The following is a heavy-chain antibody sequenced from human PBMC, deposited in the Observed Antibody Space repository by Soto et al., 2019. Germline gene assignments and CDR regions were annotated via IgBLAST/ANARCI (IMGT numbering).Heavy chain of an antibody. CDR3: ARDHKWDGMDV. Sequence: PSETLSLTCSVSGGSFSSDSFIWSWVRQFPGKGLEWIGYINYSGTTYYNPSLRGRITMSVDTSKNQFSLNLSSVTAADTAVYYCARDHKWDGMDVWGQGTTVTVSS. CDR1: GGSFSSDSFI. J-gene: IGHJ6*02. D-gene: IGHD1-26*01. V-gene: IGHV4-31*03. CDR2: INYSGTT.